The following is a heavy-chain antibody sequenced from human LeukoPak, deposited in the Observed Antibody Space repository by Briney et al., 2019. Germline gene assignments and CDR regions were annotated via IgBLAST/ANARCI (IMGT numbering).Heavy chain of an antibody. CDR3: ARLLGESTIYDL. CDR2: IRQNGVEK. D-gene: IGHD3-16*01. J-gene: IGHJ5*02. Sequence: GGSLRLSCIASKFTFSRHWMSWVRQVPGKGLEWVASIRQNGVEKYYVDSVKGRFIISRDNGENSASLQMNSLRDEDTAIYYCARLLGESTIYDLWGQGTLVTVSS. CDR1: KFTFSRHW. V-gene: IGHV3-7*01.